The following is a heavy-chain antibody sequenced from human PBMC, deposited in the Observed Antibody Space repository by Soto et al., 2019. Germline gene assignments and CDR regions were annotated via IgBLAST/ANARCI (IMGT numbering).Heavy chain of an antibody. CDR3: ARIGKVYYYYYLDV. CDR2: IYYSGST. J-gene: IGHJ6*03. Sequence: SEPLSLTSTVSGGSISSGGYYWSWIRQHPGKGLEWIGYIYYSGSTYYNPSLKSRVTISVDTSKNQFSLKLSSVTAADTAVYYCARIGKVYYYYYLDVWGKGTTVTVSS. V-gene: IGHV4-31*03. CDR1: GGSISSGGYY.